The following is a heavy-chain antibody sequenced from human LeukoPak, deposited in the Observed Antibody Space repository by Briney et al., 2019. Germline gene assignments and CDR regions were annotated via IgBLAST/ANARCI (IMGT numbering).Heavy chain of an antibody. CDR1: GFIFDDYA. V-gene: IGHV3-9*01. CDR2: ISWNSGSI. CDR3: AKISPYWYFDL. Sequence: GRSLRLSCAASGFIFDDYAMHWVRQAPGKGLEWVSGISWNSGSIGYADSVKGRFTISRDSAKNSLYLQMNSPRAEDTALYYCAKISPYWYFDLWGRGTLVTVSP. J-gene: IGHJ2*01.